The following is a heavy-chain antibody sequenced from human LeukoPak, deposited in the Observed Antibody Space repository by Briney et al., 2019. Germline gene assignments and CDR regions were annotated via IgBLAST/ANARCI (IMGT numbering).Heavy chain of an antibody. Sequence: PGGSLRLSCAASGFTFSSYAMSWVRQAPGKGLEWVSAISGSGGSTYYADSVKGRFTISRGNSKNTLYLQMNSLRAEDTAVYYRAKDLSLLYSSGSVDYWGQGTLVTVSS. D-gene: IGHD6-19*01. V-gene: IGHV3-23*01. CDR2: ISGSGGST. CDR3: AKDLSLLYSSGSVDY. CDR1: GFTFSSYA. J-gene: IGHJ4*02.